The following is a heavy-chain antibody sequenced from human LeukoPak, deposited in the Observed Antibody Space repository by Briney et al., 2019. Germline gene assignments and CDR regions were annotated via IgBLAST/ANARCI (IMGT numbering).Heavy chain of an antibody. D-gene: IGHD6-6*01. CDR1: GYTLTSYY. J-gene: IGHJ4*02. V-gene: IGHV1-46*01. CDR2: INPSGGST. Sequence: ASVKVSCKASGYTLTSYYMHWVRQAPGQGLEWMGIINPSGGSTSYAQKFQGRVTMTRDMSTSTVYMELSSLRSEDTAVYYCARVRPTGVYSSSPKHFDYWGQGTLVTVSS. CDR3: ARVRPTGVYSSSPKHFDY.